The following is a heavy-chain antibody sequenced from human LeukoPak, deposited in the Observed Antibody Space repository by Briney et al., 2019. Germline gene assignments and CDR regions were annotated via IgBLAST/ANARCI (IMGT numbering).Heavy chain of an antibody. V-gene: IGHV5-51*01. CDR1: GYSFTSYW. J-gene: IGHJ4*02. CDR3: ASPTGMELPGRYSLDS. D-gene: IGHD3-10*01. Sequence: GESLKISCKGSGYSFTSYWIGWVRQMPGKGLEWMGIIYPGDSDTRYSPSFQGQVTISADKSISTAYLQWSSLKASDTAMYYCASPTGMELPGRYSLDSWAQGPLVPASP. CDR2: IYPGDSDT.